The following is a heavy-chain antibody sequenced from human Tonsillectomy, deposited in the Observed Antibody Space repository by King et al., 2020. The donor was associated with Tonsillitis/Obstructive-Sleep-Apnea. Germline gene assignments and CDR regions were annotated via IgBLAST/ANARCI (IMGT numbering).Heavy chain of an antibody. Sequence: VQLQESGPGLVKPSETLSLTCTVSGGSISSYYWSWIRQPAGKGLEWIGRIYTSGSTNYNPSLKSRVTMSVDTSKNQFSLKLSSVTAAGTAVYYCASLSYGSGSYYPDYWGQGTLVTVSS. CDR2: IYTSGST. CDR1: GGSISSYY. CDR3: ASLSYGSGSYYPDY. J-gene: IGHJ4*02. D-gene: IGHD3-10*01. V-gene: IGHV4-4*07.